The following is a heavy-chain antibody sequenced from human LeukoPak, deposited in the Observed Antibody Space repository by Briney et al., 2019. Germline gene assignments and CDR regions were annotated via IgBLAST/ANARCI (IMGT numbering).Heavy chain of an antibody. J-gene: IGHJ4*02. CDR1: GFTFSSYS. V-gene: IGHV3-21*01. CDR3: ARGHYDILTGVFDY. Sequence: TGGSLRLSCAASGFTFSSYSVNWVRQAPGKGLEWVSSISSSSSYIYYADSVKGRFTISRDNAKNSLYLQMNSLRAEDTAVYYCARGHYDILTGVFDYWGQGTLVTVSS. CDR2: ISSSSSYI. D-gene: IGHD3-9*01.